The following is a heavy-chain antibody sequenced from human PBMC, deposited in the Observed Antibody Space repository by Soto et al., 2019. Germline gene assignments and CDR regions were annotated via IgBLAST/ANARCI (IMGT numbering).Heavy chain of an antibody. D-gene: IGHD6-13*01. V-gene: IGHV4-34*01. CDR3: ERGRKVYTSTSYVD. CDR2: INHSGST. J-gene: IGHJ4*02. Sequence: PSETLSLTCAVYGVSFSGFSWSWIRQPPGKGLEWIGEINHSGSTNYNPSFKSRVTISEDTSKNQFSLKLSSVTAADTAVYYCERGRKVYTSTSYVDWGQGTLVTVSS. CDR1: GVSFSGFS.